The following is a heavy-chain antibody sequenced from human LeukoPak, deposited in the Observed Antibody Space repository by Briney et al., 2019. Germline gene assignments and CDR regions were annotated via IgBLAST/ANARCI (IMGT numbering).Heavy chain of an antibody. CDR3: ARDAPIYCTNGVCYAFDI. D-gene: IGHD2-8*01. CDR1: GFTFSSYW. J-gene: IGHJ3*02. CDR2: IKQDGSEK. Sequence: GGSLRLSCAASGFTFSSYWMSWVRQAPGKGLEGVANIKQDGSEKYYVDSVKGRFTISRDNAKNSLYLQMNSLRAEDTAVYYCARDAPIYCTNGVCYAFDIWGQGTMVTVSS. V-gene: IGHV3-7*01.